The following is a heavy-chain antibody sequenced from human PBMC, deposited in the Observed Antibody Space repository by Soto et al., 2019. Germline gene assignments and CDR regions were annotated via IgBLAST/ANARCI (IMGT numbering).Heavy chain of an antibody. CDR1: GYSFTSYW. D-gene: IGHD2-15*01. Sequence: GESLKISCKGSGYSFTSYWIGWVRQMPGKGLEWMGIIYPGDSDTRYSPSFQGQVTISADKSISTAYLQWSSLKASDTAMYYCARLPYSTDCSGGSCYSGWFDPWGQGTLVTVSS. CDR2: IYPGDSDT. CDR3: ARLPYSTDCSGGSCYSGWFDP. V-gene: IGHV5-51*01. J-gene: IGHJ5*02.